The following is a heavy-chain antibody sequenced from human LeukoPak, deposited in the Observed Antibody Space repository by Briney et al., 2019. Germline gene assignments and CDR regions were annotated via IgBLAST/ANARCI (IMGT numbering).Heavy chain of an antibody. CDR1: GGSISSYY. CDR3: ARGGRDDAFDI. J-gene: IGHJ3*02. V-gene: IGHV4-59*01. CDR2: IYYSGST. Sequence: SETLSLTCTVSGGSISSYYWSWIRQPPGKGLGWIGFIYYSGSTNYNPSLKSRVTISVDTSKNQFSLKLSSVTAADTAVYYCARGGRDDAFDIWGQGTMVTVSS.